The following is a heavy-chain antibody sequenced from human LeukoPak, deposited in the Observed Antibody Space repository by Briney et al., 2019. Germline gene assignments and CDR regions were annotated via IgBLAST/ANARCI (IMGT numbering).Heavy chain of an antibody. D-gene: IGHD3-22*01. CDR3: AKDYHSSGYYPLFDY. V-gene: IGHV3-43*02. J-gene: IGHJ4*02. Sequence: GGSLRLSCAASAFTFDDYAMHWVRQAPGKGLEWVSLISGDGGSTYYADSVKGRFTISRDNSKNSLYLQMNSLRTEDTALYYCAKDYHSSGYYPLFDYWGQGTLVTVSS. CDR1: AFTFDDYA. CDR2: ISGDGGST.